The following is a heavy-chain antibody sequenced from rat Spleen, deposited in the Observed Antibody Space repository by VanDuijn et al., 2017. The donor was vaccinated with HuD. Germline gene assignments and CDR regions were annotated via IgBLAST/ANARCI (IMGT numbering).Heavy chain of an antibody. CDR3: ARGEEAIGGY. D-gene: IGHD1-11*01. CDR2: ISSDGRRN. V-gene: IGHV5-19*01. J-gene: IGHJ2*01. CDR1: GFILNNYG. Sequence: EVQLVESGGGLVQPGRSLKLSCAASGFILNNYGMHWIRQAPTKGLEWVATISSDGRRNYYRDSVKGRFTISRDNAKSSLYLQMDSLRSEDTATYYCARGEEAIGGYWGQGVMVTVSS.